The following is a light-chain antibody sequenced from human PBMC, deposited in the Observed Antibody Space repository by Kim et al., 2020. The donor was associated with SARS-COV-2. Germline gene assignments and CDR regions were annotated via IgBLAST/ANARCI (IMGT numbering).Light chain of an antibody. V-gene: IGLV3-19*01. J-gene: IGLJ3*02. CDR3: NSRDSSGNHLWV. CDR1: GLRSYY. CDR2: GKN. Sequence: GLTVRMTRQGGGLRSYYARWDQQKPGQAPVLVIYGKNNRPSWIPGRFSCSSSGNTASLTITGAQAEDEADYFCNSRDSSGNHLWVFGGGTQLTVL.